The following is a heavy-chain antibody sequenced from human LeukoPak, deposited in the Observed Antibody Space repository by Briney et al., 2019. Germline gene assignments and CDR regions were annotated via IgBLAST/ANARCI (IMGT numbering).Heavy chain of an antibody. D-gene: IGHD3-10*01. J-gene: IGHJ4*02. CDR3: AKPRGFGELYLDY. V-gene: IGHV3-30*18. CDR1: GFTFSSYG. CDR2: ISYDGSNK. Sequence: GGSLRLSCAASGFTFSSYGMHWVRQAPGKGLEWVAVISYDGSNKYYADSVKGRFTISRDNSKNTLYLQMNSLRAEDTAVYYCAKPRGFGELYLDYWGQGTLVTVSS.